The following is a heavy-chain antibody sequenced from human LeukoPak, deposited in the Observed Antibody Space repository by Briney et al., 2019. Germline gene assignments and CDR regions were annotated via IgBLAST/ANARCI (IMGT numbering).Heavy chain of an antibody. CDR3: SRVRGGSGRSYAADAFDI. CDR1: RFTFSNYW. V-gene: IGHV3-74*01. D-gene: IGHD1-26*01. Sequence: GGSLRPSCAASRFTFSNYWMHWVRQAPGKGLVWVSRMYNDGSSTSYADSVKGRFTISRDNAKSTLYLQMNSLRAEDTAVYYCSRVRGGSGRSYAADAFDIWGQGTMVTVSS. J-gene: IGHJ3*02. CDR2: MYNDGSST.